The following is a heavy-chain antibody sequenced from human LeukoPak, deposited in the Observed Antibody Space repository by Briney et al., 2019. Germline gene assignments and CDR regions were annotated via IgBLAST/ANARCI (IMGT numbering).Heavy chain of an antibody. J-gene: IGHJ6*03. CDR3: ARDRRITMTKIGHSTNDYYYYYMDV. Sequence: PSETLSLTYTVSGGSISSYQWSWIRKPAGKGLEWIGRMYTSGSTNYNPSLKSRVTMSVDTSKNQFSLKVSSVTAADTAVYYCARDRRITMTKIGHSTNDYYYYYMDVWGKGTTVTISS. D-gene: IGHD3-22*01. CDR1: GGSISSYQ. V-gene: IGHV4-4*07. CDR2: MYTSGST.